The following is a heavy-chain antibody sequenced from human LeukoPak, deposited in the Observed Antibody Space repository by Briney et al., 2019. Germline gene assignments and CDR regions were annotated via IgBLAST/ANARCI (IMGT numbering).Heavy chain of an antibody. CDR2: IYYSGST. J-gene: IGHJ5*02. CDR3: ASPPKGYSSGWEES. D-gene: IGHD6-19*01. CDR1: GGSISSSSYY. Sequence: PSGTLSLTCTVSGGSISSSSYYWGWIRRPPGKGLEWIGSIYYSGSTYYNPSLKSRVTISVDTSKNQFSLKLSSVTAADTAVYYCASPPKGYSSGWEESWGQGTLVTVSS. V-gene: IGHV4-39*01.